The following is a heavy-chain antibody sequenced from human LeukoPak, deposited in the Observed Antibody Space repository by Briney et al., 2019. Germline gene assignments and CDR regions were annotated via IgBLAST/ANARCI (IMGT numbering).Heavy chain of an antibody. J-gene: IGHJ6*02. CDR1: GYTFTDYF. V-gene: IGHV1-2*02. CDR3: ARGRIEHREYKDYYYVMDV. D-gene: IGHD6-6*01. CDR2: INPNSGGT. Sequence: GASVKVSCKASGYTFTDYFMHWVRQAPGQGLEWMGWINPNSGGTNYAQKFQGRVTMTTDTSISTAYMEVSRLRSDDTAVYYCARGRIEHREYKDYYYVMDVWGQGTTVTVSS.